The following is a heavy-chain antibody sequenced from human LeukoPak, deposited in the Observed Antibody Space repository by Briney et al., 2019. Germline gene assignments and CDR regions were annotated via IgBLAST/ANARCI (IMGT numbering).Heavy chain of an antibody. V-gene: IGHV1-69*06. J-gene: IGHJ3*02. Sequence: SVKVSCKASGGTFSSYAISWVRQAPGQGLEWMGRIIPIFGTANYAQKFQGRVTITADTSTDTAYMELSSLRSEDTAVYYCATEEYSSSRPDSGRRDAFDIWGQGTMVTVSS. CDR1: GGTFSSYA. CDR3: ATEEYSSSRPDSGRRDAFDI. CDR2: IIPIFGTA. D-gene: IGHD6-6*01.